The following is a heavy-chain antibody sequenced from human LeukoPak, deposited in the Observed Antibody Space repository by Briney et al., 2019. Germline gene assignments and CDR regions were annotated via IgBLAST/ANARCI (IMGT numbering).Heavy chain of an antibody. CDR1: GGSISSYY. Sequence: SETLSLTCTVSGGSISSYYWSWIRQPPGKGLEWIGYIYYSGSTSYNPSLKSRVTISLDTSKNQFSLKLSSVTAADTAVYYCARDKRNLGYYYDSSGSFDYWGQGTLVTVSS. CDR3: ARDKRNLGYYYDSSGSFDY. D-gene: IGHD3-22*01. CDR2: IYYSGST. J-gene: IGHJ4*02. V-gene: IGHV4-59*01.